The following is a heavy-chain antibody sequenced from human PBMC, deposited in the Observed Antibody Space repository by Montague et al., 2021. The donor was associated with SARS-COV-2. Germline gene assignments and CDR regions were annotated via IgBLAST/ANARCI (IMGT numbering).Heavy chain of an antibody. Sequence: SETLSLTCTVSGGPISGYYWSWIRQSPGKGLEWIGYIFHSGITDYNLSLKSRVTISVDMSKNQFSLQLNSVTAADSAVYYCARTEYNWNDWFDPWGQGTLVTVSS. CDR3: ARTEYNWNDWFDP. D-gene: IGHD1-20*01. CDR2: IFHSGIT. J-gene: IGHJ5*02. V-gene: IGHV4-59*13. CDR1: GGPISGYY.